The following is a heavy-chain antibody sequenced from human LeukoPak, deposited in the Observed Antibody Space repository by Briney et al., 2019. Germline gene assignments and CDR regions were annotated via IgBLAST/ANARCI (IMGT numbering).Heavy chain of an antibody. CDR2: IYYSGST. D-gene: IGHD5-18*01. CDR3: AGGRGYSYGLFDY. CDR1: GGSFSGYY. V-gene: IGHV4-59*01. J-gene: IGHJ4*02. Sequence: PSETLSLTCAVYGGSFSGYYWSWIRQPPGKGLEWIGYIYYSGSTNYNPSLKSRVTISVDTSKNQFSLKLSSVTAADTAVYYCAGGRGYSYGLFDYWGQGTLVTVSS.